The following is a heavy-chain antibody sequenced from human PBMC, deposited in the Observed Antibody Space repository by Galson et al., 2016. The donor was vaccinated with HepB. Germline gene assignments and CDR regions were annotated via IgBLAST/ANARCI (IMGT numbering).Heavy chain of an antibody. D-gene: IGHD2-2*01. CDR2: IKEDRSAK. Sequence: SLRLSCAASGFTFSDYWMSWVRQAPGKGLEFVANIKEDRSAKSYVDSVKGRFTISRDNAKNSLYLQMDSLRAEDSAVYYCAPPKSLPSAATWGQGTLVTVSS. V-gene: IGHV3-7*01. CDR1: GFTFSDYW. CDR3: APPKSLPSAAT. J-gene: IGHJ5*02.